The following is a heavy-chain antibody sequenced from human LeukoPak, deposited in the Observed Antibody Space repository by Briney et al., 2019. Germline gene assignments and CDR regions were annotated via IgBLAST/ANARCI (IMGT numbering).Heavy chain of an antibody. Sequence: GGSLRLSCAASGMTFSSHWMSWVRQAPGKGLEWVANIKSDGSKKYYLDSVKGRFTIPRDNAKNSLYLQMNSLRAEDSAVYYCARYCTFRTCSGTKFDSWGQGTLVTVSS. D-gene: IGHD1-1*01. CDR1: GMTFSSHW. J-gene: IGHJ4*02. CDR3: ARYCTFRTCSGTKFDS. V-gene: IGHV3-7*01. CDR2: IKSDGSKK.